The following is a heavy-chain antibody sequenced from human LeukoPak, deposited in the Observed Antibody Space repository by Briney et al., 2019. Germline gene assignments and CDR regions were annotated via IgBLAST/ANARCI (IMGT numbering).Heavy chain of an antibody. Sequence: GGSLRLSCAASGFTFSSYEMNWVRQAPGKGLEWITLIPYDGSNKYYADSVKGRFTISRDNSKNTLYLQMNSLRAEDTAVYYCARYYGSGRGYYGLDVWGQGTTVTVFS. CDR1: GFTFSSYE. CDR2: IPYDGSNK. CDR3: ARYYGSGRGYYGLDV. V-gene: IGHV3-30*03. J-gene: IGHJ6*02. D-gene: IGHD3-10*01.